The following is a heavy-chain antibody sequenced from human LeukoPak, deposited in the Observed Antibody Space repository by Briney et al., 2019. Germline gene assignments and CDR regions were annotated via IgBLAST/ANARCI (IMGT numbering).Heavy chain of an antibody. CDR3: ARDLVVVVAPLAQAGAFHI. J-gene: IGHJ3*02. D-gene: IGHD2-15*01. Sequence: ASVKVSCKASGYTFTGYYMHWVRQAPGQGLEWMGWINPNSGGTNYAQKFQGRVTMTRDMSTSTVYMELSSLRSEDTAIYYCARDLVVVVAPLAQAGAFHIWGQGTMVTVSS. CDR1: GYTFTGYY. CDR2: INPNSGGT. V-gene: IGHV1-2*02.